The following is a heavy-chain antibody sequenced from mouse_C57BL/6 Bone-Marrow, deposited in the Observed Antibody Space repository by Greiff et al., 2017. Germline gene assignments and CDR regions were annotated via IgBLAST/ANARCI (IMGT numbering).Heavy chain of an antibody. CDR3: ARRCDYGGYWYFDV. Sequence: QVQLKESGPGLVAPSQSLSITRTVSGFSLTSYAISWVRQPPGKGLEWLGVIWTGGGTNYNSALKSRLSISKDNSKSQVFLKMNSLQTDDTARYYCARRCDYGGYWYFDVWGTGTTVTVSS. CDR1: GFSLTSYA. V-gene: IGHV2-9-1*01. J-gene: IGHJ1*03. CDR2: IWTGGGT. D-gene: IGHD2-4*01.